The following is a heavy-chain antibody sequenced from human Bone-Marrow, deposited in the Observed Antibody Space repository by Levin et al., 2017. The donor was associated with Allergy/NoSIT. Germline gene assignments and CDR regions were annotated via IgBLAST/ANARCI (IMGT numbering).Heavy chain of an antibody. Sequence: GGSLRLSCAASGFLFRTYWMTWVRQAPGKGLEWVANIKQDASERFYVDSVKGRFTISRDNAKNSLYLQMNSLRVEDTAVYYCARVRGSSVLIPTGVFYYGLDVWGQGTTVTVSS. CDR3: ARVRGSSVLIPTGVFYYGLDV. CDR2: IKQDASER. V-gene: IGHV3-7*01. D-gene: IGHD3-16*01. CDR1: GFLFRTYW. J-gene: IGHJ6*02.